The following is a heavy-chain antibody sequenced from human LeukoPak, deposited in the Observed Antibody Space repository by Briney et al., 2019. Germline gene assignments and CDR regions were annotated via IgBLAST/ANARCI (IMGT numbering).Heavy chain of an antibody. J-gene: IGHJ4*02. CDR3: ARDPTGTNPHLDY. D-gene: IGHD1-7*01. CDR1: GYTFTGYY. V-gene: IGHV1-2*06. Sequence: ASVKVACKASGYTFTGYYLHRVRQAPGQGLGWMGRINPNSGGTNYAQKFQGRDTMTRDTSICTAYMELSRLRSDDTAVYYCARDPTGTNPHLDYLGQGTLVTVSS. CDR2: INPNSGGT.